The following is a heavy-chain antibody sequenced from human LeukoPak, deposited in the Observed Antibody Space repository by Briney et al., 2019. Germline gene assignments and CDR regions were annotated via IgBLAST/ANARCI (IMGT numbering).Heavy chain of an antibody. Sequence: SETLSLTCAVYGGSFSGYYWSWLRQPPGKGLEWIGEINHSGSTNYNPPLKSRVTTSVDTSKNQFSLKLSSVTAADTAVYYCASGSVVTAMGYWGQGTLVTVSS. J-gene: IGHJ4*02. V-gene: IGHV4-34*01. CDR3: ASGSVVTAMGY. CDR2: INHSGST. CDR1: GGSFSGYY. D-gene: IGHD2-21*02.